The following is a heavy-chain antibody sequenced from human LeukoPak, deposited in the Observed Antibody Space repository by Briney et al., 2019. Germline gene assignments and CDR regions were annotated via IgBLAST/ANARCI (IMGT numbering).Heavy chain of an antibody. Sequence: GGSLRLSCAASGFTFSDYYMSWIRQAPGKGLEWVSYISSSGSTIYYADSVKGRFTISRDNAKNSLYLQMNSLRAEDTAVYYCARDTFRGLRRPTDYYYGMDVWGQGTTVTVSS. CDR2: ISSSGSTI. CDR1: GFTFSDYY. V-gene: IGHV3-11*01. J-gene: IGHJ6*02. D-gene: IGHD5-12*01. CDR3: ARDTFRGLRRPTDYYYGMDV.